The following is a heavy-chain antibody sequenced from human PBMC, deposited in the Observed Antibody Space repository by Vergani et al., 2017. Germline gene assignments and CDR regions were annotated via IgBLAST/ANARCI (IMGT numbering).Heavy chain of an antibody. V-gene: IGHV4-34*01. CDR3: ARGRLXYFDWLSKPDAFDI. CDR2: INHSGST. J-gene: IGHJ3*02. D-gene: IGHD3-9*01. CDR1: GGSFSGYY. Sequence: QVQLQQWGAGLLKPSETLPLTCAVYGGSFSGYYWSWIRQPPGKGLEWIGEINHSGSTNYNPSLKSRVTISVDTSKNQFSLKLSSVTAADTAVYYCARGRLXYFDWLSKPDAFDIWGQGTMVTVSS.